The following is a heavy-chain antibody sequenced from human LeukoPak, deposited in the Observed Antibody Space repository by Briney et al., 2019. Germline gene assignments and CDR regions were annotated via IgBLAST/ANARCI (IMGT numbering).Heavy chain of an antibody. J-gene: IGHJ4*02. Sequence: SGGSLRLPCEDSGFTFDDYGMSWVRQAPGKGLEWVSGINWDGGSTFYADSVKGRFTISRDNAKNSLYLQMNSLRAEDTALYYCARDLSDNWYTFGYWGRGTLVTVSS. CDR2: INWDGGST. V-gene: IGHV3-20*04. D-gene: IGHD1-1*01. CDR1: GFTFDDYG. CDR3: ARDLSDNWYTFGY.